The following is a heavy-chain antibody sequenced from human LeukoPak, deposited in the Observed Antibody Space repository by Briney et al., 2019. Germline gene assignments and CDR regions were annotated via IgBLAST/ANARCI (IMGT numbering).Heavy chain of an antibody. CDR1: GYTFTGYY. D-gene: IGHD3-10*01. CDR3: ARDAVTGSGVEPNWFDP. CDR2: INPNSGGT. V-gene: IGHV1-2*02. Sequence: GASVKVSCKASGYTFTGYYMHWVRQAPGQGLEWMGWINPNSGGTNYAQKFQGRVTMTRDTSISTAYMELSRLRSDDTAVYYCARDAVTGSGVEPNWFDPWGQGTLVTVSS. J-gene: IGHJ5*02.